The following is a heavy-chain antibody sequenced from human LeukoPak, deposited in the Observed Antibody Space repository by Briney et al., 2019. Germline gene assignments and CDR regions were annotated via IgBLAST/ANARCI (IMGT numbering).Heavy chain of an antibody. CDR3: AKMMAVGIQLWTSDY. J-gene: IGHJ4*02. CDR1: GFTFSSYD. CDR2: IGTAGDT. V-gene: IGHV3-13*01. Sequence: GGSLRLSCAASGFTFSSYDMYWVRQATGKGLEWVSAIGTAGDTYYPGSVKGRFTISRENAKNSLYLQMNSLRVGDTAVYYCAKMMAVGIQLWTSDYWGQGTLVTVSS. D-gene: IGHD5-18*01.